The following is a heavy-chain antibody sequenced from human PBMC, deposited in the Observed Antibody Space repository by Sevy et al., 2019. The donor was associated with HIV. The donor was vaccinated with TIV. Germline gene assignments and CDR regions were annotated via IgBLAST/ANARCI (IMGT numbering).Heavy chain of an antibody. D-gene: IGHD3-22*01. CDR3: ARVFEPITMIVVVAIDY. Sequence: GGSLRLSCVASGFTFSSYEMNWVRQAPGKGLEWVSYISSSGSTIYYADSVKGRFTISRDNAKNSLYLQMNSLRAEDTAVYYCARVFEPITMIVVVAIDYWGQGTLVTVSS. J-gene: IGHJ4*02. CDR1: GFTFSSYE. CDR2: ISSSGSTI. V-gene: IGHV3-48*03.